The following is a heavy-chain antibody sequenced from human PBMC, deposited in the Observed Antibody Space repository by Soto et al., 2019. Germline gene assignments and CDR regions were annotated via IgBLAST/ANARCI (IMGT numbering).Heavy chain of an antibody. CDR2: ISYDGSNK. J-gene: IGHJ4*02. CDR3: AKDYGSGGTAYYFDY. Sequence: GGSLRLSCAASGFTFSSYGMHWVRQAPGKGLEWVAVISYDGSNKYYADSVKGRFTISRDNSKNTLYLQMNSLRAEDTAVYYCAKDYGSGGTAYYFDYWGQGTLVTVSS. CDR1: GFTFSSYG. V-gene: IGHV3-30*18. D-gene: IGHD3-10*01.